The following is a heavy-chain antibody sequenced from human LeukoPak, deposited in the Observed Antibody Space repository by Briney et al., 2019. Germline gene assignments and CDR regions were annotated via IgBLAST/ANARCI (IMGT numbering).Heavy chain of an antibody. D-gene: IGHD1-20*01. V-gene: IGHV3-53*01. J-gene: IGHJ4*02. CDR3: ARTDNWNDVVYFDY. CDR1: GFTVSSNY. CDR2: IYSGGST. Sequence: GGSLRLSCAASGFTVSSNYMSWVRQAPGKGLEWVSVIYSGGSTYYADSVKGRFTISRDNSKNTLYLQMNSLRAEDTAVYYCARTDNWNDVVYFDYWGQGTLVTVSS.